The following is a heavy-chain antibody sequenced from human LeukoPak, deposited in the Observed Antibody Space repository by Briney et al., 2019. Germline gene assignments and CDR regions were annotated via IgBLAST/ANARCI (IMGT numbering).Heavy chain of an antibody. CDR2: IKQDGSEK. J-gene: IGHJ4*02. CDR1: GFTFSRDW. V-gene: IGHV3-7*01. Sequence: PGGSLRLSCAASGFTFSRDWMNWVRQAPGKGLEWVANIKQDGSEKYYVDSVKGRFTISRDNAKNSLYLQMNSLRAEDTAVYYCASIFYSIDYIFDYWGQGTLVTVSS. CDR3: ASIFYSIDYIFDY. D-gene: IGHD3-22*01.